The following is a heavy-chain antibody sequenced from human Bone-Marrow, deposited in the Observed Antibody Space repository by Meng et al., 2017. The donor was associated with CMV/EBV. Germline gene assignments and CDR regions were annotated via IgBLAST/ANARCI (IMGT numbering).Heavy chain of an antibody. CDR2: ISYDGSNK. V-gene: IGHV3-30*18. D-gene: IGHD3-22*01. J-gene: IGHJ4*02. Sequence: FNFSSYGMHWVRQAPGKGLEWVAVISYDGSNKYYADSVKGRFTISRDNSKNTLYLQMNSLRAEDTAVYYCAKGQKYYYDSSGPYYFDYWGQGTLVTVSS. CDR3: AKGQKYYYDSSGPYYFDY. CDR1: FNFSSYG.